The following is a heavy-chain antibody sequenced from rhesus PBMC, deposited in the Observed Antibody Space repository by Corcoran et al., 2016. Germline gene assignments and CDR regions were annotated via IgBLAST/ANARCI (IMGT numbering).Heavy chain of an antibody. CDR2: IGGSSGST. V-gene: IGHV4-127*01. Sequence: QVQLQESGPGLVKPSETLSLTCAVSGYSISSGYGWSWIRQPPGKGLEWIGYIGGSSGSTNYNPALKSRVTISKDTAKNQFSLKLSSVTAADTAVYYCARVGTAGTKGTFDYWGQGVLVTVSS. J-gene: IGHJ4*01. D-gene: IGHD5-24*01. CDR1: GYSISSGYG. CDR3: ARVGTAGTKGTFDY.